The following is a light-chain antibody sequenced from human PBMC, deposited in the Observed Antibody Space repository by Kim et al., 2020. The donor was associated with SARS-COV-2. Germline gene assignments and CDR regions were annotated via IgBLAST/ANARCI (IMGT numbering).Light chain of an antibody. CDR2: AVS. V-gene: IGLV2-14*03. Sequence: HSITSSCTGTSSYVGYYNYVSWYHQPPGEAPKRLIYAVSGRPSGVSDRFSGSKSDNTASLTISGLQAEDEADYYCSSYTSSSTVVFGGGTKVTVL. CDR3: SSYTSSSTVV. J-gene: IGLJ2*01. CDR1: SSYVGYYNY.